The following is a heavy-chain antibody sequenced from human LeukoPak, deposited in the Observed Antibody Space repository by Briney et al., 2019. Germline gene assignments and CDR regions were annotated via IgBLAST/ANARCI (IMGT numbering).Heavy chain of an antibody. CDR2: MWSDGTKK. CDR1: GFTFSHYG. V-gene: IGHV3-33*01. Sequence: GGSLRLSCAASGFTFSHYGIHWARQAPGKGLEWVAVMWSDGTKKYYADSVKGRFTVSRDTSKHTLYLQMSSLRAEDTAVYFCARDDDTTGRYSRFDYWGQGTLVAVSS. CDR3: ARDDDTTGRYSRFDY. J-gene: IGHJ4*02. D-gene: IGHD3-22*01.